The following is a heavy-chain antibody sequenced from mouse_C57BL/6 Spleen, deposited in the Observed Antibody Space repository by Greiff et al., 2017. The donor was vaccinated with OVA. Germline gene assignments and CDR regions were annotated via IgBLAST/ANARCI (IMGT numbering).Heavy chain of an antibody. D-gene: IGHD3-3*01. CDR1: GYAFTNYL. J-gene: IGHJ2*01. CDR2: INPGSGGT. Sequence: VKLQQSGAELVRPGPSVKVSCKASGYAFTNYLIEWVKQRPGQGLEWIGVINPGSGGTNYNEKFKGKATLTADKSSSTAYMQLSSLTSEDSAVYFCARGGRNYWGQGTTLTVSS. V-gene: IGHV1-54*01. CDR3: ARGGRNY.